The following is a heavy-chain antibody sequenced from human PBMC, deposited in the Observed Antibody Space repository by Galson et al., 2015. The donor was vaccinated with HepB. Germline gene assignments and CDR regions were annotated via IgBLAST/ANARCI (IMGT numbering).Heavy chain of an antibody. D-gene: IGHD3-10*01. CDR1: GGTFSSYA. Sequence: SVKVSCKASGGTFSSYAISWVRQAPGQGLEWMGRIIPILGIANYAQKFQGRVTITADKSTSTAYMELSSLRSEDTAVYYCARDPYYGSGSKTARYYYYGMDVWGQGTTVTVSS. CDR3: ARDPYYGSGSKTARYYYYGMDV. V-gene: IGHV1-69*04. CDR2: IIPILGIA. J-gene: IGHJ6*02.